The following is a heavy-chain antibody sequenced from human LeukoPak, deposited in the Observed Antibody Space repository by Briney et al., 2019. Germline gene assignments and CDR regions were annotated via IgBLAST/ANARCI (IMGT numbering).Heavy chain of an antibody. CDR1: GFTFGRYE. J-gene: IGHJ6*04. CDR2: ISSSSSTI. CDR3: ARGRPFPHGIDV. Sequence: GGSLRLSCAASGFTFGRYEMNWVRQAPGKGLEWVSYISSSSSTIYYADSVKGRFTISRDNAKNSLYLQMNSLRAEDAAVYYCARGRPFPHGIDVWGKGTTVTVSS. D-gene: IGHD2/OR15-2a*01. V-gene: IGHV3-48*03.